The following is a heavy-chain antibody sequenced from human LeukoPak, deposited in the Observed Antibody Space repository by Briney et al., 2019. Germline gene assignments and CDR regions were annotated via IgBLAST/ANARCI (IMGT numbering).Heavy chain of an antibody. V-gene: IGHV3-74*01. CDR3: AREGSYYYYDTSGYYCGLFDY. CDR2: INRDGSST. J-gene: IGHJ4*02. Sequence: GGSLRLSCAASGFTFSSYWMHWVRQAPGKGLVWVSRINRDGSSTSYADSVKGRFTISRDNAKNTLYLQMNSLRAEDTAVYYCAREGSYYYYDTSGYYCGLFDYWGQGTLVTVSS. D-gene: IGHD3-22*01. CDR1: GFTFSSYW.